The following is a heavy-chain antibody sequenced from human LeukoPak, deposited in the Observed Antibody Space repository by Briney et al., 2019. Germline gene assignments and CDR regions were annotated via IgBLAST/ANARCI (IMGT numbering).Heavy chain of an antibody. Sequence: QPGGSLRLSCAASGFTFSSYGMHWVRQAPGKGLEWVAFIRYDGSNKYYADSVKGRFTISRDNSKNTLYLQMNSLRAEDTAVYYCARDMLRVYGDYYFDYWGQGTLVTVSS. D-gene: IGHD4-17*01. V-gene: IGHV3-30*02. CDR1: GFTFSSYG. CDR2: IRYDGSNK. J-gene: IGHJ4*02. CDR3: ARDMLRVYGDYYFDY.